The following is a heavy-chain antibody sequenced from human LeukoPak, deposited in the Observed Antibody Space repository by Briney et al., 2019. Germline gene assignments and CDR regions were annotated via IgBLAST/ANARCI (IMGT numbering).Heavy chain of an antibody. CDR3: ARGDYYGSGSYPYYFDY. CDR1: GFSISSYA. J-gene: IGHJ4*02. Sequence: GGSLRLSCAASGFSISSYAMHWVGQAPGKGLEWMTVISYDGSNKYYADSVRGRFTLSRDTSKNTLYVQMSSLRAEDTAVYYCARGDYYGSGSYPYYFDYWGQGTLVTVSS. D-gene: IGHD3-10*01. CDR2: ISYDGSNK. V-gene: IGHV3-30-3*01.